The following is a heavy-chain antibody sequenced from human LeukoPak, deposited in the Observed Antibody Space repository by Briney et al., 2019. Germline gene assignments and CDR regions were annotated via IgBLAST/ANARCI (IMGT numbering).Heavy chain of an antibody. D-gene: IGHD3-22*01. CDR2: IYHSGST. CDR1: GYSISSGYY. V-gene: IGHV4-38-2*01. Sequence: SETLSLTCAVSGYSISSGYYWGWIRQPPGKGLERIGSIYHSGSTYYNPSLKSRVTIPVDTSKNQFSLKLSSVTAADTAVYYCARPSSGYYRVDYWGQGTLVTVSS. J-gene: IGHJ4*02. CDR3: ARPSSGYYRVDY.